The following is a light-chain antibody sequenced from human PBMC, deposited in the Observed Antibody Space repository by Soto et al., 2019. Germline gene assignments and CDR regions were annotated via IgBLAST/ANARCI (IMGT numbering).Light chain of an antibody. CDR2: GAS. V-gene: IGKV3-20*01. Sequence: IMLTQSPGTLSLSPGDAATLSFMASQSVSSGYLAWYQQKPGQAPRLLIYGASRRATGIPDRFSGSGSGTDFTLSISRLEPEDFAVYWCQHYGNSPTFGQGTKVDIK. CDR3: QHYGNSPT. CDR1: QSVSSGY. J-gene: IGKJ1*01.